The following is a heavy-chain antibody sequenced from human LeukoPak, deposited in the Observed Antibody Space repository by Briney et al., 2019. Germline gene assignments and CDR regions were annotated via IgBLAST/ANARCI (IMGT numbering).Heavy chain of an antibody. CDR3: ARVAGGYYYFDY. D-gene: IGHD3-10*01. CDR1: GFTVSSNY. CDR2: IYSGGST. V-gene: IGHV3-53*01. Sequence: GGSLRLSCAASGFTVSSNYMSWVRQAPGKGLEWVSVIYSGGSTYYADSVKGRFTISRDNSKNTLHLQMNSLRAEDTALYYCARVAGGYYYFDYWGQGTLVTVSS. J-gene: IGHJ4*02.